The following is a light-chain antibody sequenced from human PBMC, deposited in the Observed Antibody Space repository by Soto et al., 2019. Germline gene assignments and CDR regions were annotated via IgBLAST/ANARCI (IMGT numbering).Light chain of an antibody. Sequence: EIVMTPSPGTLSLYPGARATLSCMASPSVSSSYLAWYQQKPGQAPRLLIYGASSRATGIPDRFSGSGSGTDFTLTISRLEPEDFAVYYCQKYGSSLTWTLGQGTKVDIK. J-gene: IGKJ1*01. CDR2: GAS. CDR1: PSVSSSY. V-gene: IGKV3-20*01. CDR3: QKYGSSLTWT.